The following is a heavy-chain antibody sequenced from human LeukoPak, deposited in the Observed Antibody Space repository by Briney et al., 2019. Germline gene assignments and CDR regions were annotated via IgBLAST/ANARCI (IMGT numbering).Heavy chain of an antibody. D-gene: IGHD2-15*01. CDR1: GFTFNSYA. CDR2: IIGSGGST. J-gene: IGHJ4*02. CDR3: AKEKDSSGYFDY. V-gene: IGHV3-23*01. Sequence: GESLRLSCAASGFTFNSYAITWVRQAPGKGLEWVSGIIGSGGSTYYADSVKGRFAIFRDNSKNTLYLQMNSLRAEDTAVYYCAKEKDSSGYFDYWGQGTLVTVLS.